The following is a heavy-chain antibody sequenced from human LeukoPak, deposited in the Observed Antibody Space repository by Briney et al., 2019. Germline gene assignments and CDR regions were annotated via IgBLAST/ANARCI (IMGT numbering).Heavy chain of an antibody. CDR3: AGPTYYYDSTGSLN. D-gene: IGHD3-22*01. Sequence: GGSLRLSCAASGFTFSNYWMIWVRQAPGKGLEWVGNIKQDGSEKRYADSVKGRFTISRDNAKNSLYLQMNSLRVEDTAVYYCAGPTYYYDSTGSLNWGQGILITVSS. V-gene: IGHV3-7*05. J-gene: IGHJ4*02. CDR2: IKQDGSEK. CDR1: GFTFSNYW.